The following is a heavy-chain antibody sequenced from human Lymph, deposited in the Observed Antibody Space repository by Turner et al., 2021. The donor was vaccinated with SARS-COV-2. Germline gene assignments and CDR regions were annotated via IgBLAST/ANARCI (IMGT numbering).Heavy chain of an antibody. J-gene: IGHJ5*02. V-gene: IGHV4-59*01. D-gene: IGHD2-21*02. CDR2: IYYRGKT. CDR1: GGSMNSNY. CDR3: ARETVNNWVDP. Sequence: QVQLQESGPRLVKPLETLSLTCTVSGGSMNSNYWSWIRQPPGKRPEWIGYIYYRGKTNYNPSLKSRVTISVDTSKIQFSLKLTSVTAADTAIYYCARETVNNWVDPWGQGILVTVSS.